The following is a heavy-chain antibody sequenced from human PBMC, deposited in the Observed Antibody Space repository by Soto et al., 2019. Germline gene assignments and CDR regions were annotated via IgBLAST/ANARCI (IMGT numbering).Heavy chain of an antibody. J-gene: IGHJ4*02. CDR3: AKDQSNSNPLYYFDF. CDR2: MSRTGDNT. V-gene: IGHV3-23*01. CDR1: GFTFSIYA. D-gene: IGHD3-22*01. Sequence: GSLRLSCAASGFTFSIYAMTWVRQSPGKGLEWVSSMSRTGDNTYYADSLKGRFTISRDNSKNTLYLQMNSLRAEDTAIYYCAKDQSNSNPLYYFDFWGPGTLVTVSS.